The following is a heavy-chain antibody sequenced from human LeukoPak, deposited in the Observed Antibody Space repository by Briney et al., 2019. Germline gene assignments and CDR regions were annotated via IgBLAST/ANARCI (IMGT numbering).Heavy chain of an antibody. CDR2: ISGSGGST. J-gene: IGHJ3*02. CDR3: AKEGTDIVVVPAATPALGDAFDI. D-gene: IGHD2-2*01. V-gene: IGHV3-23*01. CDR1: GFTFSSYA. Sequence: PGGSLRLSCAASGFTFSSYAMSWVRQAPGKGLEWVSAISGSGGSTYYADSVKGRFTISRGNSKNTLYLQMNSLRAEDTAVYYCAKEGTDIVVVPAATPALGDAFDIWGQGTMVTVSS.